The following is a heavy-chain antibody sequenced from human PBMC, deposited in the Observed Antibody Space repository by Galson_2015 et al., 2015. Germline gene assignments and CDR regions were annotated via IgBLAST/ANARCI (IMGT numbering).Heavy chain of an antibody. CDR3: ARGPNSGPGSFWSGTPSTHFDF. CDR1: GFTFTNYY. CDR2: IKQDGTEK. Sequence: SLRLSCAASGFTFTNYYMTWVRQAPGKGLEWVANIKQDGTEKYYVDSVRGRFSISRDNAKNSLHLQMNSLRAEDTAVYYCARGPNSGPGSFWSGTPSTHFDFWGQGTLVTVSS. J-gene: IGHJ4*02. V-gene: IGHV3-7*04. D-gene: IGHD3-10*01.